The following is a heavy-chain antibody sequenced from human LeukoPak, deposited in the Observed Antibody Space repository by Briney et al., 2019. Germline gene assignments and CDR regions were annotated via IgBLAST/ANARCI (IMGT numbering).Heavy chain of an antibody. J-gene: IGHJ5*02. CDR3: ARDGWFGDYNWFDP. CDR1: GFTFSSYS. CDR2: ISSASNTI. V-gene: IGHV3-48*01. Sequence: GGSLRLSCAASGFTFSSYSMNWVRQAPGKGLEWVSYISSASNTIYYADSVKGRFTISRDNAKNSLYLQMTSLRAEDTAMYYCARDGWFGDYNWFDPWGQGTLVTVSS. D-gene: IGHD3-10*01.